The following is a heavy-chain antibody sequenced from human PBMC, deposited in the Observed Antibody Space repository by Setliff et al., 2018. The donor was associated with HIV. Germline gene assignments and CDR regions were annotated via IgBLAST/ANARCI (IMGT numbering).Heavy chain of an antibody. CDR1: GFTFSSYA. D-gene: IGHD5-18*01. Sequence: PGGSLRLSCAASGFTFSSYAMSWVRQAPGKGLEWVSVIYSGGSTTCYADSVKGRFTISRDNSKNTLYLQMNSLRTEDTAIYYCAKDQVGYSYGHYYYYMDVWGKGTTVTVSS. CDR2: IYSGGSTT. CDR3: AKDQVGYSYGHYYYYMDV. J-gene: IGHJ6*03. V-gene: IGHV3-23*03.